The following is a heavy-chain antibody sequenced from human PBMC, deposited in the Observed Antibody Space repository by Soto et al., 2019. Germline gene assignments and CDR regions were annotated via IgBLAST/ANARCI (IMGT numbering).Heavy chain of an antibody. V-gene: IGHV6-1*01. J-gene: IGHJ6*02. D-gene: IGHD6-19*01. Sequence: PSQSRSLTCARSWDSVSNNRGAWNWIRQSPSRGLDWLGRTYYRSKCFNYYAVSVKSRLTINHDTSKNQFSLQLNSVTPEDTPVYYCSRDRAVAGTCYYGMEVWSQGTTDNVSS. CDR2: TYYRSKCFN. CDR1: WDSVSNNRGA. CDR3: SRDRAVAGTCYYGMEV.